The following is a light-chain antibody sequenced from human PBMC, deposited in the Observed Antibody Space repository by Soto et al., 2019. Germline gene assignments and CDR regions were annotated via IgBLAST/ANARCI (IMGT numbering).Light chain of an antibody. Sequence: QSALTQPASVSGSSGQSIAISCTGTSSDVGGYNYVSWYQHHPGKAPKLMIYDVSHRPSGVSDRFSGSKSGSTASLTISGLQPEDEADYYCASYTSTSSMIFGGGTQLTVL. CDR2: DVS. CDR3: ASYTSTSSMI. CDR1: SSDVGGYNY. V-gene: IGLV2-14*03. J-gene: IGLJ2*01.